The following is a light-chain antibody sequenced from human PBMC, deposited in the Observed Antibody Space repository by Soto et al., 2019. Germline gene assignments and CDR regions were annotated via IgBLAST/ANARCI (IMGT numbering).Light chain of an antibody. Sequence: DIQMTQSPSTLSASVGDRVTITCRASQSISSWLAWYQQKPGKAPQLLTYKASTLQSGVPSRFSGSGSGTEFTLTISSLQPDEFATYYCQQYVTAFRTFGQGTKV. CDR2: KAS. V-gene: IGKV1-5*03. CDR3: QQYVTAFRT. J-gene: IGKJ1*01. CDR1: QSISSW.